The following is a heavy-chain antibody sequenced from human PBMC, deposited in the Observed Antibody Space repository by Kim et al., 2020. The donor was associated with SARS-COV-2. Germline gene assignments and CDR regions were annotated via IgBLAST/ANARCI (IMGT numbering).Heavy chain of an antibody. CDR3: SSQITMVRGVITNYGMDV. V-gene: IGHV1-69*04. CDR2: IIPILGIA. Sequence: SVKVSCKASGGTFSSYAISWVRQAPGQGLEWMGRIIPILGIANYAQKFQGRVTITADKSTSTAYMELSSLRSEDTAVYYWSSQITMVRGVITNYGMDVW. J-gene: IGHJ6*01. CDR1: GGTFSSYA. D-gene: IGHD3-10*01.